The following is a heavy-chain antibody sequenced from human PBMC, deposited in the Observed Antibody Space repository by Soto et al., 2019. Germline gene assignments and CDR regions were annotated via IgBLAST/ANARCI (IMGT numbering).Heavy chain of an antibody. CDR2: ISYDGSNK. CDR3: ARDEMAVAGTSTTVVTLLLDY. CDR1: GFTFSSYA. J-gene: IGHJ4*02. V-gene: IGHV3-30-3*01. Sequence: QVQLVESGGGVVQPGRSLRLSCAASGFTFSSYAMHCVRQAPGKGLEWVAVISYDGSNKYYADSVKGRFTISRDNSKNTLYLQMNSLRAEDTAVYYCARDEMAVAGTSTTVVTLLLDYWGQGTLVTVSS. D-gene: IGHD6-19*01.